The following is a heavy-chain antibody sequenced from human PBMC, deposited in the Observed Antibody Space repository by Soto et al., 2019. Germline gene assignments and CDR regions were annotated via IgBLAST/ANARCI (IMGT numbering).Heavy chain of an antibody. CDR2: ISGSGRDT. V-gene: IGHV3-23*01. D-gene: IGHD5-18*01. CDR3: AKEGGGGAAMVTSYFDY. CDR1: GITFSNYA. Sequence: EVQLLESGGGLVQPGGSLRLSCAASGITFSNYALSWVRQAPGKGLEWVSGISGSGRDTYYADSVKGRFTISRDNSKSTLYLHMNSLGADDTAIYYCAKEGGGGAAMVTSYFDYWGQGTLVTVSS. J-gene: IGHJ4*02.